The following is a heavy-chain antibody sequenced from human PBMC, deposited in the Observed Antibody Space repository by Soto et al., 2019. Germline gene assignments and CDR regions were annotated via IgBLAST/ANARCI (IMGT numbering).Heavy chain of an antibody. D-gene: IGHD3-22*01. V-gene: IGHV4-4*02. J-gene: IGHJ6*02. CDR1: GGSISSSNW. CDR3: ARSPDSSGYDPSWYYYGMDV. CDR2: IYHSGST. Sequence: SETLSLTCAVSGGSISSSNWWSWVRQPPGKGLEWIGEIYHSGSTNYSPSLKSRVTISVDKSKNQFSLKLSSVTAADTAVYYCARSPDSSGYDPSWYYYGMDVWGQGTTVTVSS.